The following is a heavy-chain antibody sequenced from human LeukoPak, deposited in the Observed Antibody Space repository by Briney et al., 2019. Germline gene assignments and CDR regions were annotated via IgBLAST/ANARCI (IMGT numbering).Heavy chain of an antibody. CDR2: ISSSSSGYI. CDR3: ASTVGAMGFDH. D-gene: IGHD1-26*01. CDR1: GFTFSNFA. V-gene: IGHV3-21*01. Sequence: GGSLRLSCAVSGFTFSNFAMSWVRQAPGKGLEWVSSISSSSSGYIYYADSVKGRFTISRDNAKNSLYLQMNSLRAEDTAVYYCASTVGAMGFDHWGQGTLVTVSS. J-gene: IGHJ4*02.